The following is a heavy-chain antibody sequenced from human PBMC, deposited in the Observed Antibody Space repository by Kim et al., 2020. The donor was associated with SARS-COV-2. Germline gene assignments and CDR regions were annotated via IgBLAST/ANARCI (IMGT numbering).Heavy chain of an antibody. V-gene: IGHV3-30*18. J-gene: IGHJ4*01. CDR3: AKDGSGWSGIMYYFDY. Sequence: GGSLRLSCAASGFTFSSYGMHWVRQAPGKGLEWVAVISYDGSNKYYADSVKGRFTISRDNSKNTLYLQMNSLRAEDTAVYYCAKDGSGWSGIMYYFDYLG. CDR2: ISYDGSNK. CDR1: GFTFSSYG. D-gene: IGHD6-19*01.